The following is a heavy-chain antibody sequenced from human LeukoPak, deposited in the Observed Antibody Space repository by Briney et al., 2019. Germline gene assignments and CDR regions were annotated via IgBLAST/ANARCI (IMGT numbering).Heavy chain of an antibody. CDR3: ARAYSGYRAPDAFDI. Sequence: SVRVSCKASGGTFSSYAISWVRQAPGQGLEWMGGIIPVFGTANYAQKFQGRVTITADESTSTAYMELSSLRSEDTAVYYCARAYSGYRAPDAFDIWGQGTMVTVSS. D-gene: IGHD5-12*01. CDR1: GGTFSSYA. J-gene: IGHJ3*02. CDR2: IIPVFGTA. V-gene: IGHV1-69*13.